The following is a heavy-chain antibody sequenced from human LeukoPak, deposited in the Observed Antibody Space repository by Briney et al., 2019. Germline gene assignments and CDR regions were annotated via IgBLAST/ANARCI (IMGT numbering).Heavy chain of an antibody. CDR3: AKEPWEGSDYLDY. CDR2: VSGGGDRT. D-gene: IGHD3-10*01. Sequence: GGSLRLSCAASGFTFSTYPITWVRQAPGKGPEWVSSVSGGGDRTVYVDAVKGRFTISRDNSKNTVSLQMNSLKAEDTATYYCAKEPWEGSDYLDYWGQGILVTVSS. CDR1: GFTFSTYP. V-gene: IGHV3-23*01. J-gene: IGHJ4*02.